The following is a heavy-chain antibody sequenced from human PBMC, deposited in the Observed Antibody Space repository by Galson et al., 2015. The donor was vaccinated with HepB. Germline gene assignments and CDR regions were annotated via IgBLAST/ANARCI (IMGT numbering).Heavy chain of an antibody. J-gene: IGHJ4*02. D-gene: IGHD3-10*01. V-gene: IGHV3-7*03. CDR1: GFTFSSYW. CDR3: ASEWLGFGELLPNY. CDR2: IKQDGSEK. Sequence: SLRLSCAASGFTFSSYWMSWVRQAPGKGLEWVANIKQDGSEKYYVDSVKGRFTISRDNAKNSLYLQMNSLRAEDTAVYYCASEWLGFGELLPNYWGQGTLVTVSS.